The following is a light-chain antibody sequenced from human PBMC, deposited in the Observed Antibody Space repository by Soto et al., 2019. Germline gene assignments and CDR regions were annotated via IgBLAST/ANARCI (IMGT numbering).Light chain of an antibody. CDR3: SSYVSNNTPYV. J-gene: IGLJ1*01. CDR1: MRDVGAYNL. CDR2: EVR. V-gene: IGLV2-14*01. Sequence: QSVLTQPASVSGSAGQLITISCSGTMRDVGAYNLVSWYQQHPGTAPKLIIYEVRNRPSGISSRFSGSRSGNTASLTISGLQPEDEGDYYCSSYVSNNTPYVFGTGTKVTVL.